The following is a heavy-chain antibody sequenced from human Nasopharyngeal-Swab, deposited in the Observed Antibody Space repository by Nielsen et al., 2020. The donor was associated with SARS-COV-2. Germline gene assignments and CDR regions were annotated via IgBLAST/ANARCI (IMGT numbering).Heavy chain of an antibody. CDR2: MFLSGTS. D-gene: IGHD2-21*01. Sequence: WIRQPPGKGLEWIGCMFLSGTSFYSPSLQSRLTMSVDTSKNQFSLRLGSVIAADTALYSCAAPTYSSSRYMAVWGKGTTVTVSS. V-gene: IGHV4-30-4*01. CDR3: AAPTYSSSRYMAV. J-gene: IGHJ6*03.